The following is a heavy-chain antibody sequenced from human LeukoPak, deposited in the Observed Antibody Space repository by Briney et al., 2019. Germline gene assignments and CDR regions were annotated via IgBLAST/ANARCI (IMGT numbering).Heavy chain of an antibody. D-gene: IGHD3-3*01. CDR2: ISNDGNRK. V-gene: IGHV3-30*03. CDR3: ARDRAWNYFDY. CDR1: GFTFSRHG. J-gene: IGHJ4*02. Sequence: GGSLRLSCAPSGFTFSRHGMHWVRQAPRKGLEWVAIISNDGNRKYYGHSVEGRFTISRDNSKNTLYLQMDSLRAEDTAVYYCARDRAWNYFDYWGQGTLVTVSS.